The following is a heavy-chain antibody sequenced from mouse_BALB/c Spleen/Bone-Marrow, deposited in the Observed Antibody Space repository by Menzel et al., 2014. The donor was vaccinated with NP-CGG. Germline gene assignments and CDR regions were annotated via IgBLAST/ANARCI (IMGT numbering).Heavy chain of an antibody. D-gene: IGHD2-3*01. CDR1: GFTFXNYG. CDR2: INSNGDTT. V-gene: IGHV5-6-3*01. CDR3: ARDGYYVGFAY. J-gene: IGHJ3*01. Sequence: EVQLVESGGGLVQPGGSLKLSCAASGFTFXNYGMSWVRQTPDKRLELVATINSNGDTTYYSDSVKGRFTISRDNAKNTLYLQMNSLKSEDTAMYYCARDGYYVGFAYWGQGTLVTVSA.